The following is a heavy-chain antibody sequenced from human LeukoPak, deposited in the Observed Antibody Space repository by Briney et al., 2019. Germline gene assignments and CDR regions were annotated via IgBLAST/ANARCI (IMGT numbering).Heavy chain of an antibody. D-gene: IGHD2-15*01. CDR3: AKDYEDMMSPPGAFDI. CDR2: IRYDGSKK. CDR1: GFTFSDYG. V-gene: IGHV3-30*02. J-gene: IGHJ3*02. Sequence: GGSLRLSCAASGFTFSDYGMHWVRQAPGKGLEWVSFIRYDGSKKYYGDSVKGRFTISRDKSKNKVYLQMNSLRAEDTAVYYCAKDYEDMMSPPGAFDIWGQGTMVTVSS.